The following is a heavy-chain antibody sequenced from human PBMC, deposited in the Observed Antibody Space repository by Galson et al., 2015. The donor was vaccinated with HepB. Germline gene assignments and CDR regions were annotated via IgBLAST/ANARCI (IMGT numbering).Heavy chain of an antibody. CDR2: ISYDGSNK. Sequence: SLRLSCAASEFTFSSYGMHWVRQAPGKGLEWVAVISYDGSNKYYADSVKGRFTISRDNSKNTLYLQMNSLRAEDTAVYYCAKDDRLLWFGAGMDVWGKGTTVTVSS. D-gene: IGHD3-10*01. CDR3: AKDDRLLWFGAGMDV. J-gene: IGHJ6*04. CDR1: EFTFSSYG. V-gene: IGHV3-30*18.